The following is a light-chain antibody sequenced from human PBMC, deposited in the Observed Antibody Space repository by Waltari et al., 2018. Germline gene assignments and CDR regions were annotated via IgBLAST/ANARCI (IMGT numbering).Light chain of an antibody. CDR3: QSYDASVI. V-gene: IGLV6-57*03. J-gene: IGLJ2*01. CDR1: SGSIARNY. Sequence: FMLTQPHSVSESPGQTVSISCTRSSGSIARNYVQWYQQRPCSAPTIVIYESDQRPSGVPDRFSGSIDSSSNSASLTISGLETEDEADYYCQSYDASVIFGGGTRLTVL. CDR2: ESD.